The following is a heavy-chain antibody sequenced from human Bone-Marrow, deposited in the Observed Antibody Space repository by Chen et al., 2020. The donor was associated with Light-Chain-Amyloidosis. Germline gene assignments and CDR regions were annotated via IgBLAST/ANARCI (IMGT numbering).Heavy chain of an antibody. D-gene: IGHD3-10*01. CDR2: IKQSGSDK. Sequence: EGQLVQSGGGLVQPGGSLRLYCEASGFTFSGYWMSWVRQAPGKGLEWVANIKQSGSDKDYLESVKGRFTISRDNGKNSLYLQMNNLRAEDTAVYYCARVGDGSNRSEALEIWGQGTMVTVSS. J-gene: IGHJ3*02. V-gene: IGHV3-7*01. CDR3: ARVGDGSNRSEALEI. CDR1: GFTFSGYW.